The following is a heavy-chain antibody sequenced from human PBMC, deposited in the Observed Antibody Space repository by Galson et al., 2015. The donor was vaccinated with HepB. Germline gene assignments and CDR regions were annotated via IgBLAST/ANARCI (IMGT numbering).Heavy chain of an antibody. CDR2: IYFRPRWRT. CDR1: GDSVSTTGGA. J-gene: IGHJ3*02. D-gene: IGHD3-10*01. V-gene: IGHV6-1*01. Sequence: CAISGDSVSTTGGAWNWIRQSPSRGLEWLGRIYFRPRWRTDYAPSMKSRVTSAPDTAKHQFSLQLNSVTPDDSAVYYCTNERNYYASFDICGLATIVTVSS. CDR3: TNERNYYASFDI.